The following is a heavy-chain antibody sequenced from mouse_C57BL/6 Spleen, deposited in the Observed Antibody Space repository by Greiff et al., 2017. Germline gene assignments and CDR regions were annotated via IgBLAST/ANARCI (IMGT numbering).Heavy chain of an antibody. V-gene: IGHV6-3*01. Sequence: EVKLMESGGGLVQPGGSMKLSCVASGFTFSNYWMNWVRQSPEKGLEWVAQIRLKSDNYATHYAESVKGRFTISRDDSKSSVYLQMNNLRAEDTGIYYCTGGDRYFDVWGTGTTVTVSS. CDR2: IRLKSDNYAT. CDR1: GFTFSNYW. D-gene: IGHD3-3*01. CDR3: TGGDRYFDV. J-gene: IGHJ1*03.